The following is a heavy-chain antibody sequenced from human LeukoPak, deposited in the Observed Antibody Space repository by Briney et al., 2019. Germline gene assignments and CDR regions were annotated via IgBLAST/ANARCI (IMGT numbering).Heavy chain of an antibody. CDR1: GFTFSGSA. V-gene: IGHV3-73*01. Sequence: GGSLRLSCAASGFTFSGSAMHWVRQASGKGLEWVGRIRSKANSYATAYAASVKGRFTISRDDSKNTAYLQMNSLKTEDTAVYYCTRRGSGSYLWDWGQGTLVTVSS. CDR2: IRSKANSYAT. D-gene: IGHD1-26*01. J-gene: IGHJ4*02. CDR3: TRRGSGSYLWD.